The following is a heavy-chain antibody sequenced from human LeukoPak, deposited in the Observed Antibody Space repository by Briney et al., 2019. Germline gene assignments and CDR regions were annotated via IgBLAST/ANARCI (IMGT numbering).Heavy chain of an antibody. V-gene: IGHV4-38-2*02. Sequence: SETLSLTCTVSGYSISSGYYWGWIRQPPGKGLEWIGSIYYSGSTYYNPSLKSRVTISIDTSKNQFSLKLSSVTAADTAVYYCARDGYDFWSGYYTDWYFDLWGRGTLVTVSS. CDR2: IYYSGST. D-gene: IGHD3-3*01. CDR1: GYSISSGYY. J-gene: IGHJ2*01. CDR3: ARDGYDFWSGYYTDWYFDL.